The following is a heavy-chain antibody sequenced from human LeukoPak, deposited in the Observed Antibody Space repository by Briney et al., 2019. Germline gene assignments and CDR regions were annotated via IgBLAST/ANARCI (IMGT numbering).Heavy chain of an antibody. Sequence: GGSLRLSCAASGFTFTSYTMSWVRQAPGKGLEWVSFISSSNYIYYADSVKGRFTISRDNAKNSLYLQMNSLRAEDTAVYYCARDPLSTTVVSSGMDVWGQGTTVTVSS. CDR2: ISSSNYI. CDR3: ARDPLSTTVVSSGMDV. V-gene: IGHV3-21*01. CDR1: GFTFTSYT. D-gene: IGHD4-23*01. J-gene: IGHJ6*02.